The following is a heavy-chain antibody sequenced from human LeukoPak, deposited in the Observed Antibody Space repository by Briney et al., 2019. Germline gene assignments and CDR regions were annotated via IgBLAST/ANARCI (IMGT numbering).Heavy chain of an antibody. D-gene: IGHD2-8*01. CDR3: AKRGVVIRGILLIGYHQEAYHYDF. CDR1: GISLSNYG. J-gene: IGHJ4*02. CDR2: ISERGGSI. V-gene: IGHV3-23*01. Sequence: GGSLRLSCVVSGISLSNYGMTWVRQAPGKGLEWVSYISERGGSITYADSVKGRFTISRDTSLNTLYLQMNNLRAEDTAVYFCAKRGVVIRGILLIGYHQEAYHYDFWGQGVLVTASS.